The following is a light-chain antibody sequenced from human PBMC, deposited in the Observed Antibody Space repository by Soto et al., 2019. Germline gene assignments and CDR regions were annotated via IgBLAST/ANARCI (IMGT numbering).Light chain of an antibody. V-gene: IGKV1-33*01. Sequence: DIQMTQSPSSLSASVGDRVTITCQASQDITYALNWYQQRPGKAPKLLIYGASNLETGVPSRFSGSGSGTDFTFTISSLQPEDIAPHYCQQYENLPLTFGQGTRLEIK. CDR1: QDITYA. CDR3: QQYENLPLT. CDR2: GAS. J-gene: IGKJ5*01.